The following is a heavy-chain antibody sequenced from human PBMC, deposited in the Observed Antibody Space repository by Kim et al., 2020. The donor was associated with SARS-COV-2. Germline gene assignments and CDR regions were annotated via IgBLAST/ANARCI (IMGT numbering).Heavy chain of an antibody. V-gene: IGHV1-58*02. J-gene: IGHJ2*01. CDR2: IVVGSGNT. CDR1: GFTFTSSA. D-gene: IGHD4-4*01. CDR3: AANLLIYSNYPLGYFDL. Sequence: SVKVSCKASGFTFTSSAMQWVRQARGQRLEWIGWIVVGSGNTNYAQKFQERVTITRDMSTSTAYMELSSLRSEDTAVYYCAANLLIYSNYPLGYFDLWGRGTLVTVSS.